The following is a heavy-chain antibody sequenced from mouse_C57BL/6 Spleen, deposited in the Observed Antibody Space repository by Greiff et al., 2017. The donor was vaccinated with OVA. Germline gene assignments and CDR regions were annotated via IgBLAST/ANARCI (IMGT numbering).Heavy chain of an antibody. CDR1: GFTFSSYA. CDR3: TREGSSYWYFDV. Sequence: EVKVEESGEGLVKPGGSLKLSCAASGFTFSSYAMSWVRQTPEKRLEWVAYISSGGDYIYYADTVKGRFTISRDNARNTLYLQMSSLKSEDTAMYYCTREGSSYWYFDVWGTGTTVTVSS. D-gene: IGHD1-1*01. J-gene: IGHJ1*03. V-gene: IGHV5-9-1*02. CDR2: ISSGGDYI.